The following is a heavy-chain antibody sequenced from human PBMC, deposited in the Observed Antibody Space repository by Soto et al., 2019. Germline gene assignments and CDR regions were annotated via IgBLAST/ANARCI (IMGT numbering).Heavy chain of an antibody. CDR2: IYTRGTT. Sequence: QVQLQESGPGLVKPSETLSLACTVSGAPITNFYWSWIRQSAGKGLEWIGRIYTRGTTDYNPSLKSRVTVSIDMSKSHVSLELTSVTAEDTALYFCARGGTYYFDSWGQGTLVTGSS. J-gene: IGHJ4*02. CDR3: ARGGTYYFDS. CDR1: GAPITNFY. V-gene: IGHV4-4*07.